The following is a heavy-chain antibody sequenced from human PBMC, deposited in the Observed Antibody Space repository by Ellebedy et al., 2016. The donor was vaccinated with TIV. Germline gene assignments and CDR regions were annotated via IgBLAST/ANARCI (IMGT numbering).Heavy chain of an antibody. Sequence: PGGSLRLSCAASGFTFSNAWMSWVRQAPGKGLEWVGRIRSKTDGGTTDYAAPVKGRFTISRDDSKSIAYLQMNSLKTEDTAVYYCTRDRGGSYYPRYFDYWGQGTLVTVSS. CDR1: GFTFSNAW. D-gene: IGHD1-26*01. CDR3: TRDRGGSYYPRYFDY. CDR2: IRSKTDGGTT. J-gene: IGHJ4*02. V-gene: IGHV3-15*01.